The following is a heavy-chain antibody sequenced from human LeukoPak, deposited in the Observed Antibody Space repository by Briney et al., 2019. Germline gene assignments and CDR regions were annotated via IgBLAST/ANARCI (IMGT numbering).Heavy chain of an antibody. CDR2: INPNSGGT. CDR1: GYTFTGYY. D-gene: IGHD3-3*01. J-gene: IGHJ4*02. V-gene: IGHV1-2*02. CDR3: ARGFLEWLSYSIYFDY. Sequence: ASAKVSCKASGYTFTGYYMHWVRQAPGQGLEWMGWINPNSGGTNYAQKFQGRVTMTRDTSISTAYMELSRLRSDDTAVYYCARGFLEWLSYSIYFDYWGQGTLVTVSS.